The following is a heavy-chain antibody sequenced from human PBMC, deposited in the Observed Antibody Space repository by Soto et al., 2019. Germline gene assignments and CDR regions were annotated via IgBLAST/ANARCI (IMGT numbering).Heavy chain of an antibody. J-gene: IGHJ5*02. V-gene: IGHV3-11*06. CDR2: ISPRSTFR. CDR1: GFSISDSY. D-gene: IGHD2-21*01. CDR3: ARGGGGGLFDP. Sequence: GGSLRLSCATSGFSISDSYMSWIRQAPGKGLEWISYISPRSTFRDYADSLRGRFTISRDSVKNSVYLQMNNLTADDTGVYYCARGGGGGLFDPWGQGSLVTVSS.